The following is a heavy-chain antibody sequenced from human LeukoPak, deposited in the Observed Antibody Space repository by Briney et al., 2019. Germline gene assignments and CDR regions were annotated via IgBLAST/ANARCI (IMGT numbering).Heavy chain of an antibody. V-gene: IGHV5-10-1*01. J-gene: IGHJ4*02. Sequence: PGESLRISCKGSGYSFSSYWISWVRQLPGKGLEWRGRIDPGDSFTKYRPSLEGRVTISADKSLSTVYRQWSSLKAWDTAIYYCARDGGGVSSWVSHWGQGTLVTVSS. CDR1: GYSFSSYW. CDR2: IDPGDSFT. D-gene: IGHD2-8*02. CDR3: ARDGGGVSSWVSH.